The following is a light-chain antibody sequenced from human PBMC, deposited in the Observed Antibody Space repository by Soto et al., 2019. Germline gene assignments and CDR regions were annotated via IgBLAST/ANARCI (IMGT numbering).Light chain of an antibody. CDR1: SSDVGRYNY. CDR3: SAYTTTSTTLYV. Sequence: QSALTQPASVSGSPGQSIAISCTGTSSDVGRYNYVSWYQQHPGKAPKLMIYEVSNRPSGVSNRFSGSKSVNTASLTISGLQAEDEADYYCSAYTTTSTTLYVFGSGTKLTVL. CDR2: EVS. V-gene: IGLV2-14*01. J-gene: IGLJ1*01.